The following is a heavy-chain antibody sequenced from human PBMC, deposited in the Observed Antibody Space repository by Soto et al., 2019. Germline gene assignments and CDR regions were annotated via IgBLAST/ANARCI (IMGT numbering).Heavy chain of an antibody. V-gene: IGHV3-15*07. CDR2: VKSKTDGGSS. CDR1: GLPFGNAW. D-gene: IGHD1-26*01. Sequence: PGGSLRLSCVASGLPFGNAWINWVRQVPGKGLEWVGRVKSKTDGGSSDYAAAVKGRFAVSRDDSRHIVYLQMNSLKIEDTGVYYCTTDSRTTLPEIRFDYWGHGTQVTVSS. CDR3: TTDSRTTLPEIRFDY. J-gene: IGHJ4*01.